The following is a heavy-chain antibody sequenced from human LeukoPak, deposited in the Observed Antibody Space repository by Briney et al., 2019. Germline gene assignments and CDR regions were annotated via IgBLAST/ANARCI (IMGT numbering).Heavy chain of an antibody. D-gene: IGHD1-26*01. CDR1: GFTFGDYA. J-gene: IGHJ4*02. CDR2: IRSKAYGGTT. Sequence: PGGSLRLSCTASGFTFGDYAMSWFRQAPGKGPEGVGFIRSKAYGGTTEYAASVKGRFTISRDDSKSIAYLQMNSLKTEDTAVYYCTRGRGVGATKFDYWGQGTLVTVSS. CDR3: TRGRGVGATKFDY. V-gene: IGHV3-49*03.